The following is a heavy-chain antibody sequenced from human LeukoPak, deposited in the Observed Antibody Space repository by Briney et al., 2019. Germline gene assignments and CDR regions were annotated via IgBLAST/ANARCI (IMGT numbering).Heavy chain of an antibody. J-gene: IGHJ4*02. Sequence: ASVKVSCKASGYTFTGYYMHWVRQAPGQGLEWMGRINPNSGGTDHAQKFQGRVTMTRDTSTSTAYMELNRLRSEDTAVYYCARWYTPTGTTDYWGQGTLVPVSS. D-gene: IGHD5-18*01. CDR1: GYTFTGYY. CDR2: INPNSGGT. CDR3: ARWYTPTGTTDY. V-gene: IGHV1-2*06.